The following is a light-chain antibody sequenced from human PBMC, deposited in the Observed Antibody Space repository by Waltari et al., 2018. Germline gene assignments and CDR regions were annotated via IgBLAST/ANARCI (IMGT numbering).Light chain of an antibody. CDR3: QQYNNWPPWT. V-gene: IGKV3-15*01. J-gene: IGKJ1*01. CDR2: GAS. Sequence: SPGERATLSCRASQSVSSNLAWYQQKPGQAPRLLIYGASTRATGIPARFSGSGSGTEFTLTISSLQSEDFAVYYCQQYNNWPPWTFGQGTKVEIK. CDR1: QSVSSN.